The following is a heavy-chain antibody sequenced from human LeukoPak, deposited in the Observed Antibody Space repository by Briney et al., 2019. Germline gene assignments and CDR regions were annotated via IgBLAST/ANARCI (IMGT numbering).Heavy chain of an antibody. CDR2: AHHDGTK. V-gene: IGHV3-30*02. CDR3: ARGSYYYYMDV. CDR1: GFTFSSYA. Sequence: GGSLRLSCAASGFTFSSYAMYWVRQAPGEGLEWVALAHHDGTKYYSDSVKGRFTVSRDNSKNTVYLQMSSLRAGDTAVYYCARGSYYYYMDVWGKGTTVTVSS. J-gene: IGHJ6*03.